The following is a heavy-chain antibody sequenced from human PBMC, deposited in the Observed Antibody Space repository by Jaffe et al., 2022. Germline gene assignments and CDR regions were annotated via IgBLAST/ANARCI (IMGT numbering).Heavy chain of an antibody. CDR2: IYHSGST. CDR1: GYSISSGYY. J-gene: IGHJ1*01. V-gene: IGHV4-38-2*01. D-gene: IGHD3-10*01. CDR3: ARGVDYYGSGSYYRIDPDFQH. Sequence: QVQLQESGPGLVKPSETLSLTCAVSGYSISSGYYWGWIRQPPGKGLEWIGSIYHSGSTYYNPSLKSRVTISVDTSKNQFSLKLSSVTAADTAVYYCARGVDYYGSGSYYRIDPDFQHWGQGTLVTVSS.